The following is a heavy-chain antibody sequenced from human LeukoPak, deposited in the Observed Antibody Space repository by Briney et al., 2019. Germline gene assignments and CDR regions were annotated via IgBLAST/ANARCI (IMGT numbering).Heavy chain of an antibody. Sequence: SETLSLTCTVSGDSISSYYWSWIRQPPGKGLEWIGYIYYSGSTNYNPSLESRVTISIDTSKNQFSLKLSSVTAADTAVYYCARSSSGWYPENLDYWGQGTLVTVSS. CDR2: IYYSGST. J-gene: IGHJ4*02. CDR3: ARSSSGWYPENLDY. D-gene: IGHD6-19*01. V-gene: IGHV4-59*01. CDR1: GDSISSYY.